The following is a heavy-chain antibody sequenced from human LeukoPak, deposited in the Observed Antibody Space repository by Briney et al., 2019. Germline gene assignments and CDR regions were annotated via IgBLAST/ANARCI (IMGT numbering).Heavy chain of an antibody. CDR1: GFTFSSYS. CDR2: ISSSSSYI. Sequence: RGSLRLSCAASGFTFSSYSMNWVRQAPGKGLEWVSSISSSSSYIYYADSVKGRFTISRDNAKNSLYLQMNSLRAEDTAVYYCAREVVPAANYYYYYMDVWGQGTMVTVSS. CDR3: AREVVPAANYYYYYMDV. J-gene: IGHJ6*03. D-gene: IGHD2-2*01. V-gene: IGHV3-21*01.